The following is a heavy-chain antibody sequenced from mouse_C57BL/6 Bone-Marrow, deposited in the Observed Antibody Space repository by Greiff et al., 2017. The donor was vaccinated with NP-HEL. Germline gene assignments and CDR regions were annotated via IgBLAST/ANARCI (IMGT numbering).Heavy chain of an antibody. V-gene: IGHV1-39*01. D-gene: IGHD3-2*02. CDR2: INPNYGTT. CDR3: ARRRTAQATGYYYAMDY. J-gene: IGHJ4*01. CDR1: GYSFTDYN. Sequence: VQLKQSGPELVKPGASVKISCKASGYSFTDYNMNWVKQSNGKSLEWIGVINPNYGTTSYNQKFKGKATLTVDQSSSTAYMQLNSLTSEDSAVYYCARRRTAQATGYYYAMDYWGQGTSVTVSS.